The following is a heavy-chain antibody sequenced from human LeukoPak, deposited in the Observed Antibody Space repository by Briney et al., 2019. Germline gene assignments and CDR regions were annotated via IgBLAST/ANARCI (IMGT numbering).Heavy chain of an antibody. CDR1: GYTFTGYY. J-gene: IGHJ4*02. D-gene: IGHD6-13*01. CDR3: ARDPIWQQLEYYFDY. CDR2: INPNTGGT. V-gene: IGHV1-2*06. Sequence: ASVKVSCKASGYTFTGYYMHWVRQAPGQGLEWMGRINPNTGGTNYAQKFQGRVTMTRDTSISTTYMELSRLKSDDTAVYYCARDPIWQQLEYYFDYWGQGTLVTVSS.